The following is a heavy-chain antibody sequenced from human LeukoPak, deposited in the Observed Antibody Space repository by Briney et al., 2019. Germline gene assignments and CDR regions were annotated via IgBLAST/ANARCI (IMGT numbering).Heavy chain of an antibody. CDR1: GFTFSSYG. J-gene: IGHJ4*02. CDR3: AKDVGLLRYFDSPADY. CDR2: ISSDGSNK. V-gene: IGHV3-30*18. D-gene: IGHD3-9*01. Sequence: GGSLRLSCAGSGFTFSSYGMHWVRQAPGKGLEWVAVISSDGSNKYYADSVKGRFTISRDISKNTLYLQMNSLRAEDTAVYYCAKDVGLLRYFDSPADYWGQGTLVTVSS.